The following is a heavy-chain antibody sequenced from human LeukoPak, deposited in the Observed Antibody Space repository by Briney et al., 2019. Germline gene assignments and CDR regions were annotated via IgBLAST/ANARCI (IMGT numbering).Heavy chain of an antibody. CDR2: IYYSGST. V-gene: IGHV4-39*07. CDR3: ARAPEGVLLWSAFDI. CDR1: GGSISSSSYY. D-gene: IGHD3-10*01. Sequence: SETLSLTCTVSGGSISSSSYYWGWIRQPPGKGLEWIGSIYYSGSTYYSPSLKSRVTISVDTSKNQFSLKLSSVTAADTAVYYCARAPEGVLLWSAFDIWGQGTMVTVSS. J-gene: IGHJ3*02.